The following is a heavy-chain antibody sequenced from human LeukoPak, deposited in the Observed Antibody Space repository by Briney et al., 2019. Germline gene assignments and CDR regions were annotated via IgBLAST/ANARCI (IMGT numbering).Heavy chain of an antibody. CDR1: GGTFSSYD. CDR3: ARAPELPDYDYRYYMDV. Sequence: ASVTVSCKASGGTFSSYDFAWVRQAPGQGPEWMGGIMPLFGTANYAQKFQGRVTIIADEPMTTVYMKMSSLTSEDTAMYYCARAPELPDYDYRYYMDVWGKGTTVTVSS. V-gene: IGHV1-69*13. J-gene: IGHJ6*03. CDR2: IMPLFGTA. D-gene: IGHD1-7*01.